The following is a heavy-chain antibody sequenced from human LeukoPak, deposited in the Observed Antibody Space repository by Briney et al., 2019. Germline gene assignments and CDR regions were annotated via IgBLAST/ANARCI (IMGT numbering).Heavy chain of an antibody. D-gene: IGHD2-2*01. V-gene: IGHV4-61*02. CDR2: IYTSGRT. Sequence: SETLSLTCTVSGASISSGSNYWSWIRQPAGKGLEWIGRIYTSGRTDYNPSLKSRVTISVDMSKNQLSLNLYSVTAADTAVYYCARTGDCSSTSCYYTFDIWGQGTTVTVCS. J-gene: IGHJ3*02. CDR3: ARTGDCSSTSCYYTFDI. CDR1: GASISSGSNY.